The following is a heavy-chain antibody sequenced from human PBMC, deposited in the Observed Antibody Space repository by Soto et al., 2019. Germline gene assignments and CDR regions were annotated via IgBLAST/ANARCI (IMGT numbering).Heavy chain of an antibody. CDR1: GFTFSSYA. J-gene: IGHJ6*02. V-gene: IGHV3-23*01. D-gene: IGHD3-3*01. Sequence: PGGSLRLSCAASGFTFSSYAMSWVRQAPGKGLEWVSAISGSGGSTYYADSVKGRFTISRDNSKNTLYLQMNSLRAEDTAVYYCAKSTFWSGYYTDYYYGMDVWGQGTTVTVSS. CDR2: ISGSGGST. CDR3: AKSTFWSGYYTDYYYGMDV.